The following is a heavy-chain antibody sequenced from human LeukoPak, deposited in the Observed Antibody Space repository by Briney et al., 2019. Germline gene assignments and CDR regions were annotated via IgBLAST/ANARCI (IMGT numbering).Heavy chain of an antibody. CDR1: GFTFSSYW. D-gene: IGHD6-19*01. Sequence: GGSLRLSCAASGFTFSSYWMHWVRQAPGKGLVWVSRINTDGSSTSYADSVKGRFTISRDNAKNTLYLQMNSLRAEDTAVYYCASSPGIAVARSRGGYWGQGTLVTVSS. J-gene: IGHJ4*02. CDR2: INTDGSST. V-gene: IGHV3-74*01. CDR3: ASSPGIAVARSRGGY.